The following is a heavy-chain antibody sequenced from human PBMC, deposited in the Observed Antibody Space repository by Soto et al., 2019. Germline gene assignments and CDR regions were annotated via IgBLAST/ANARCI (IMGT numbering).Heavy chain of an antibody. D-gene: IGHD3-10*01. J-gene: IGHJ5*01. CDR2: IFYSGSS. V-gene: IGHV4-30-4*01. CDR1: GGSISSGDYS. Sequence: SETLSLTCTVSGGSISSGDYSWSWIRQPPGKGLEWIGYIFYSGSSYYNPSLKSRVTISVDTSKNQFSLKLSSVTAADTAVYYCARDQYRGGDFDSWGQGTLVTVS. CDR3: ARDQYRGGDFDS.